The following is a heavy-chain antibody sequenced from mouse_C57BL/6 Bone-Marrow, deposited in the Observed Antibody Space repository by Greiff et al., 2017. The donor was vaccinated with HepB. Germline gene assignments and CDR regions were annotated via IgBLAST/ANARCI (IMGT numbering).Heavy chain of an antibody. CDR2: IWSGGST. Sequence: VKLVESGPGLVQPSQSLSITCTVSGFSLTSYGLHWVRQSPGKGLEWLGVIWSGGSTDYNAAFISRLSISKDNSKSQVFFKMNSLQADDTAIYYCARGTNWDDPYYFDYWGQGTTLTVSS. CDR1: GFSLTSYG. D-gene: IGHD4-1*01. J-gene: IGHJ2*01. V-gene: IGHV2-2*01. CDR3: ARGTNWDDPYYFDY.